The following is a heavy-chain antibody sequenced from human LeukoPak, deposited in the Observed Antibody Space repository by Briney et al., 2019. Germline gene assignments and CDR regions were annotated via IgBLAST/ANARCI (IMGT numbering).Heavy chain of an antibody. J-gene: IGHJ3*02. Sequence: ASVKVSCKASGYTITSYYMHWVRQAPGQGLEWMGIINPSGGSTSYAQKFQGRVTMTRDTSTSTVYMELSSLRSEDTAVYYCASPTNDYYDSSGYSLYIWGQGTMVTVSS. D-gene: IGHD3-22*01. CDR3: ASPTNDYYDSSGYSLYI. V-gene: IGHV1-46*01. CDR1: GYTITSYY. CDR2: INPSGGST.